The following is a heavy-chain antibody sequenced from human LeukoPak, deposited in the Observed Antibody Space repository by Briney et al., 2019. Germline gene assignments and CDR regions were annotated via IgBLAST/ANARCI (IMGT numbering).Heavy chain of an antibody. V-gene: IGHV3-30-3*01. CDR1: GFTFSSYA. CDR3: ARAEDVITMVRGVLDY. J-gene: IGHJ4*02. Sequence: GGSLRLSCAASGFTFSSYAMHWVRQAPGEGLEWVAVISYDGSNKYYADSVKGRFTISRDNSKNTLYLQMNSLRAEDTAVYYCARAEDVITMVRGVLDYWGQGTLVTVSS. D-gene: IGHD3-10*01. CDR2: ISYDGSNK.